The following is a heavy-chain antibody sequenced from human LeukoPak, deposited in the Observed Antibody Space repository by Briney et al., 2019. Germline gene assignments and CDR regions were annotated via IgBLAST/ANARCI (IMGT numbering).Heavy chain of an antibody. CDR3: ARYSSIWYGVEN. J-gene: IGHJ4*02. CDR2: IYYSGST. V-gene: IGHV4-59*08. Sequence: SETLSLTCTVSGGPISSYYWSWIRQPPGKGLEWIGYIYYSGSTNYNPSLKSRVTISVDTSKNQFSLNLSSVTAADTAVYYCARYSSIWYGVENWGQGTLVTVSS. CDR1: GGPISSYY. D-gene: IGHD6-13*01.